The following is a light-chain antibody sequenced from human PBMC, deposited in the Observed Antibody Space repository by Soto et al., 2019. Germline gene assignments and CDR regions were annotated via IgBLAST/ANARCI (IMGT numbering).Light chain of an antibody. CDR2: DVT. CDR3: SSYRSSSVPYV. Sequence: QSALTQPASVSGSPGQSITISCTGTSSDIGGYDYVPWYQQHPGKAPKLMIFDVTNRPSGVSSRFSGSKSGNTASLTISGLQPEDQADYYCSSYRSSSVPYVFGTGTKVTVL. CDR1: SSDIGGYDY. V-gene: IGLV2-14*03. J-gene: IGLJ1*01.